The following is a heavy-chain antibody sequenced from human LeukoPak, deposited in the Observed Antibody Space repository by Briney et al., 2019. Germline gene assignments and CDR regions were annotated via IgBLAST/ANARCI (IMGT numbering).Heavy chain of an antibody. CDR1: GFTFSSFT. CDR2: ISSSSSYI. D-gene: IGHD6-19*01. CDR3: ARMSGYSSGWYNY. Sequence: GGSLRLSCAASGFTFSSFTMNWVRQAPGKGLEWVSSISSSSSYIYYADSVKGRFTISRDNAKNSLYLQMNSLRAEDTAVYYCARMSGYSSGWYNYWGQGTLVTVSS. J-gene: IGHJ4*02. V-gene: IGHV3-21*01.